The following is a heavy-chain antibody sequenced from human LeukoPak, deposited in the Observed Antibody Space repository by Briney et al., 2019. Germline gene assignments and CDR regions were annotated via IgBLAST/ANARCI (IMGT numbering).Heavy chain of an antibody. CDR2: IYTSGST. CDR3: AEFRTDRNYYMDV. Sequence: PSQTLSLTCTVPGGSISSGSYYWSWIRQPAGKGLEWIGRIYTSGSTNYNPSLKSRVTISVDTSKNQFSLKLSSVTAADTAVYYCAEFRTDRNYYMDVWGKGTTVTVSS. J-gene: IGHJ6*03. V-gene: IGHV4-61*02. D-gene: IGHD3-22*01. CDR1: GGSISSGSYY.